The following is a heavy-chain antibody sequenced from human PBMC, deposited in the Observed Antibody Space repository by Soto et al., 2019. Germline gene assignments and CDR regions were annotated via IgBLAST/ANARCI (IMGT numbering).Heavy chain of an antibody. CDR3: ARDASTSSWDYSYPMDV. CDR1: GGPFSSFV. D-gene: IGHD6-6*01. V-gene: IGHV1-69*01. Sequence: QVQLVQSGAEVKKPGSSVKVSCKASGGPFSSFVISWVRQAPGQGLEWMGGIIPFFGTPNYAQKFQGRVTITADESTSTAYMELSSLKSEDTARYYCARDASTSSWDYSYPMDVWGQGTTVTVSS. CDR2: IIPFFGTP. J-gene: IGHJ6*02.